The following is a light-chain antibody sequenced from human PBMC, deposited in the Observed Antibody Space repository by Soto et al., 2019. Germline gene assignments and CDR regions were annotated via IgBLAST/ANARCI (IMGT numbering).Light chain of an antibody. CDR2: AAS. J-gene: IGKJ5*01. Sequence: DIQMTPSPSSLSASVGDRVTITCRASQSISSYLNWYQQKPGKAPKLLIYAASSLQSGVPSRFSGSGSGTDFTLTISSLQPEDFATYYCQQSYSTSITCGQGTRLEIK. V-gene: IGKV1-39*01. CDR1: QSISSY. CDR3: QQSYSTSIT.